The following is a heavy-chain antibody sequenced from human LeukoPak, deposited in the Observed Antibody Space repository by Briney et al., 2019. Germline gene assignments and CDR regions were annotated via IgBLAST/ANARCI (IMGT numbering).Heavy chain of an antibody. V-gene: IGHV1-8*02. CDR1: GYTFTGYY. CDR3: ARGLGGFGEYNYYYMDV. Sequence: GASVKVSCKASGYTFTGYYIHWVRQAPGQGLGWMGWMNPNSGNTGYAQKFQGRVTMTRNTSISTAYMELSSLRSEDTAVYYCARGLGGFGEYNYYYMDVWGKGTTVTISS. D-gene: IGHD3-10*01. J-gene: IGHJ6*03. CDR2: MNPNSGNT.